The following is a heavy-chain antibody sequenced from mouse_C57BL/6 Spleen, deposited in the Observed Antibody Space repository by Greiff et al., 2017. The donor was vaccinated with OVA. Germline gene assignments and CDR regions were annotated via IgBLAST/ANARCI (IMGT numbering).Heavy chain of an antibody. D-gene: IGHD1-1*01. CDR1: GYSITSGYS. V-gene: IGHV3-6*01. CDR2: ISYDGSN. CDR3: AREGTTAMDY. J-gene: IGHJ4*01. Sequence: EVQLVESGPGLVKPSQSLSLTCSVTGYSITSGYSWNWLRQFPGNKLEWMGYISYDGSNNYNPSSKNRISFTRDTSKNQFFLKLKSVTTEDTATYYCAREGTTAMDYWGQGTSVTVSS.